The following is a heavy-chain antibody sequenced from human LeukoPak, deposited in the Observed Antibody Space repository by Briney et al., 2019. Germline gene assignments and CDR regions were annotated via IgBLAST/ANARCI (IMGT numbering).Heavy chain of an antibody. CDR1: GGSFSGYY. V-gene: IGHV4-34*01. D-gene: IGHD3-22*01. CDR3: ARGVSYYYDSSGYPLDY. J-gene: IGHJ4*02. CDR2: INHSGST. Sequence: SETLSLTCAVYGGSFSGYYWSWIRQPPGKGLEWIGEINHSGSTNYNPSPKSRVTISVDTSKNQFSLKLSSVTAADTAVYYCARGVSYYYDSSGYPLDYWGQGTLVTVSS.